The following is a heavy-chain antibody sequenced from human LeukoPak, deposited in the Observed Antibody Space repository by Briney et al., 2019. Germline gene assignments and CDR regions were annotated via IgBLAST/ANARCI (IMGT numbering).Heavy chain of an antibody. D-gene: IGHD2-21*02. CDR3: ARDLLGLAYCGGDCPHAFDI. CDR1: GGTFSSYA. CDR2: IIPIFGTA. Sequence: ASVKVSCKASGGTFSSYAISWVRQAPGQGLEWMGGIIPIFGTANYAQKFQGRVTITADKSTSTAYMELSSLRSEDTAVYYCARDLLGLAYCGGDCPHAFDIWGQGTMVTVSS. J-gene: IGHJ3*02. V-gene: IGHV1-69*06.